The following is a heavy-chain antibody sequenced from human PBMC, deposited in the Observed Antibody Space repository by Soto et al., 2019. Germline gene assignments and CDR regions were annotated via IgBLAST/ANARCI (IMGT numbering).Heavy chain of an antibody. Sequence: EVQLVESGGGLVQPGGSLRLACAASGFTLSDHYMDWVRQAPGKGLEWVGRTRNKANNYATEYAASVKGRFTISRDDSKNSLYLQMNSLKTEDAAVYYCVRLRDYHFDYWGQGTLVTVSS. D-gene: IGHD3-16*01. CDR3: VRLRDYHFDY. J-gene: IGHJ4*02. CDR2: TRNKANNYAT. V-gene: IGHV3-72*01. CDR1: GFTLSDHY.